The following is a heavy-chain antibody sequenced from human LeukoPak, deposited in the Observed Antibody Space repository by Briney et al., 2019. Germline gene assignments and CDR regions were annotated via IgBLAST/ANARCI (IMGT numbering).Heavy chain of an antibody. J-gene: IGHJ4*02. CDR1: GFTFSIYN. CDR3: ARLTTTVTTPFDY. Sequence: PGGSLRLSCAASGFTFSIYNMNWVRQAPGKGLEWVSSISSSSSYIYYADSVKGRFTISRDNAKNSLYLQMNSLRAEDTAVYYCARLTTTVTTPFDYCGQGTLVTVSS. D-gene: IGHD4-17*01. CDR2: ISSSSSYI. V-gene: IGHV3-21*01.